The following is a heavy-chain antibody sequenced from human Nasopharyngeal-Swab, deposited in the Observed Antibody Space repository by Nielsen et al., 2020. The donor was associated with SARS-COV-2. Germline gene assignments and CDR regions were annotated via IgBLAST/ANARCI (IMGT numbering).Heavy chain of an antibody. D-gene: IGHD3-22*01. J-gene: IGHJ6*02. Sequence: ASVKVSCKASGYTFTSYGISWVRQAPGQGLEWMGWISAYNGNTNYAQKLQGRVTMTTDTSTSTAYMELRSLRSDDTAVYYCARISYRSGYYYYYYYGMDVWGQGTTVTVSS. CDR3: ARISYRSGYYYYYYYGMDV. CDR2: ISAYNGNT. CDR1: GYTFTSYG. V-gene: IGHV1-18*01.